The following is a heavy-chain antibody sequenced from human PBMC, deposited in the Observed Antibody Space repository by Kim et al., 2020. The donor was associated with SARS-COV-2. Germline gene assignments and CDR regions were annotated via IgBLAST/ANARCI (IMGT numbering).Heavy chain of an antibody. D-gene: IGHD3-10*01. CDR2: IYHSGST. CDR3: ARGGDTMVRGVNGWFDP. CDR1: GYSISSGYY. V-gene: IGHV4-38-2*02. J-gene: IGHJ5*02. Sequence: SETLSLTCTVSGYSISSGYYWGWIRQPPGKGLEWIGSIYHSGSTYYNPSLKSRVTISVDTSKNQFSLKLSSVTAADTAVYYCARGGDTMVRGVNGWFDPWGQGTLVTVSS.